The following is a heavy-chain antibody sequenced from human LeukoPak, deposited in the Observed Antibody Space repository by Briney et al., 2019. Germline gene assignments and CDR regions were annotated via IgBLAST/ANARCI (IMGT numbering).Heavy chain of an antibody. J-gene: IGHJ3*02. Sequence: SGGTLRLSCEVSGFSFRNFGMRWVRQAPGKGLEWVSDISDSGGTTYYGDSVKGRFIISRDNSKNTLYLQMNSLRAEDTAVYYCARDISSGMYHDAFDIWGQGTMVTVSS. V-gene: IGHV3-23*01. CDR1: GFSFRNFG. CDR2: ISDSGGTT. CDR3: ARDISSGMYHDAFDI. D-gene: IGHD6-19*01.